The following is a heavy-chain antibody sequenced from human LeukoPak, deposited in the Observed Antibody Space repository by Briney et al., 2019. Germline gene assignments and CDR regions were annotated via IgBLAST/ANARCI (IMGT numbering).Heavy chain of an antibody. CDR1: GYTFTGYY. J-gene: IGHJ4*02. CDR2: INPNSGGT. D-gene: IGHD3-10*01. CDR3: ARAGALWFGESPPDY. V-gene: IGHV1-2*04. Sequence: GASVKVSCKASGYTFTGYYMHWVRQAPGQGLEWMGLINPNSGGTNYAQKFQGWVTMARDTSISTAYMELSRLRSDDTAVYYCARAGALWFGESPPDYWGQGTLVTVSS.